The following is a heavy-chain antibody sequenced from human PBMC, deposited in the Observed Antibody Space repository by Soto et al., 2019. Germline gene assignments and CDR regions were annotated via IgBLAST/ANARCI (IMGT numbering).Heavy chain of an antibody. J-gene: IGHJ4*02. V-gene: IGHV3-49*03. CDR1: GFIFGDYA. Sequence: GGSLRLSCATSGFIFGDYAMSWFRQAPGKGLEWVGFIRSTPFGGTTEYAASVQGRFTVSRDDSKSIVYLQMNSLKTEDTAREDCTRAKWGTRMDAWGQGPPGTGS. CDR2: IRSTPFGGTT. D-gene: IGHD1-7*01. CDR3: TRAKWGTRMDA.